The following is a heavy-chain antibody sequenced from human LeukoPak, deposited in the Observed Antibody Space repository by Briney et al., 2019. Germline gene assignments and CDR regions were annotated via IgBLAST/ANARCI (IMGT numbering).Heavy chain of an antibody. CDR3: AKWIVPRYYYDSSGYYFDY. Sequence: PGGSLRLSCAASGFTFSSYAMSWVRQAPGKGLEWVSAISGSGGSTYYADSVKGRFTISRDNSKNTLYLQMNSLRAEDTAVYYCAKWIVPRYYYDSSGYYFDYWGQGTLVTVSS. CDR1: GFTFSSYA. J-gene: IGHJ4*02. CDR2: ISGSGGST. D-gene: IGHD3-22*01. V-gene: IGHV3-23*01.